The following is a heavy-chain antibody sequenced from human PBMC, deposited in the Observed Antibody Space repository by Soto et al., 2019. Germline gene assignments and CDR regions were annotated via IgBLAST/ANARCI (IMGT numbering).Heavy chain of an antibody. CDR2: IYYSGST. J-gene: IGHJ6*03. V-gene: IGHV4-59*08. CDR3: ARRAVATTFPYYYYYMDV. D-gene: IGHD5-12*01. Sequence: PSETLSLTCTVSGGSISSYYWSWIRQPPGKGLEWTGYIYYSGSTNYNPSLKSRVTISVDTSKNQFSLKLSSVTAADTAVYYCARRAVATTFPYYYYYMDVWGKGTTVTVSS. CDR1: GGSISSYY.